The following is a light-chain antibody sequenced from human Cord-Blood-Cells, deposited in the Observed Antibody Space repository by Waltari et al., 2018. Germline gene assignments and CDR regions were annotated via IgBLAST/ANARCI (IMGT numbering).Light chain of an antibody. CDR1: QSVSSSY. J-gene: IGKJ3*01. V-gene: IGKV3-20*01. Sequence: EIVLPQSPGTLSLSRGERANLSCRASQSVSSSYLAWYQQKPGQAPRLLIYGASSRATGIPDRFSGSGSGTDFTLTISRLEPEDFAVYYCQQYGSSPFTFGPGTKVDIK. CDR3: QQYGSSPFT. CDR2: GAS.